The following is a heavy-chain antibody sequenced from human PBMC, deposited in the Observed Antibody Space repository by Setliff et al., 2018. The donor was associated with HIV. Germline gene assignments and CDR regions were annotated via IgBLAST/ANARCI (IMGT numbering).Heavy chain of an antibody. CDR3: SKYAKITEPYRSSWDPWFDP. D-gene: IGHD6-13*01. CDR2: IYNSGRT. CDR1: GASISSTTYY. V-gene: IGHV4-39*07. J-gene: IGHJ5*02. Sequence: TSETLSLTCAVSGASISSTTYYWGWVRQPPGKGLEWIGSIYNSGRTYYNLSLKSRVTISVDTSKNQFSLKLTSVTAADTAVYYCSKYAKITEPYRSSWDPWFDPWGQGISVTVSS.